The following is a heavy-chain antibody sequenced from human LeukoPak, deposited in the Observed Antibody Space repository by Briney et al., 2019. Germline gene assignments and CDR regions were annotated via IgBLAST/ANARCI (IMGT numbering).Heavy chain of an antibody. J-gene: IGHJ4*02. Sequence: GGSLRLSCAASGFTFDDYAMHWVRQAPGKGLEWVSGISWNSGSIGYADSVKGRFTISRDNAKNSLYLQMNSLGAEDTALYYCAKDINPMVATSSFDYWGQGTLVTVSS. CDR2: ISWNSGSI. CDR1: GFTFDDYA. V-gene: IGHV3-9*01. D-gene: IGHD5-12*01. CDR3: AKDINPMVATSSFDY.